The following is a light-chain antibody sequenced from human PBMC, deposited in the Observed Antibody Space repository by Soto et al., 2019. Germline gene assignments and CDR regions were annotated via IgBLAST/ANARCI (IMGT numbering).Light chain of an antibody. Sequence: EIVMTQSPAPLSVSPGERATLSCRASQSVSSNLAWYQQKPGQAPRLLIYGASTRATGIPARFSGSGSGTEFTLTISSLQSEDFAVYYCQQYNNWPPANTFGQGTKLEIK. CDR1: QSVSSN. J-gene: IGKJ2*01. CDR3: QQYNNWPPANT. CDR2: GAS. V-gene: IGKV3-15*01.